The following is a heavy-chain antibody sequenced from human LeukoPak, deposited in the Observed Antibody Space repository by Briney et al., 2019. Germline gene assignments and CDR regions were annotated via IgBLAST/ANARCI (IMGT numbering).Heavy chain of an antibody. D-gene: IGHD2-15*01. J-gene: IGHJ6*03. CDR1: SGSISSSNYY. Sequence: KTSETLSLTCTVSSGSISSSNYYWSWIRQPAGGGLGWIGRISTIGITNYNPSLISRVTISIDTSKNQFSLKLSSVTAADTAVYYCARDGCGGSCFHYYYYYMDVWGKGTTVTISS. V-gene: IGHV4-61*02. CDR2: ISTIGIT. CDR3: ARDGCGGSCFHYYYYYMDV.